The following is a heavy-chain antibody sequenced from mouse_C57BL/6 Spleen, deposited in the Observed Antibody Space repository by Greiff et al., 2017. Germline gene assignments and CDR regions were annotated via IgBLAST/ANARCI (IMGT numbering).Heavy chain of an antibody. Sequence: VQLQESGPELVKPGASVKISCKASGYAFSSYWMNWVKQRPGKGLEWIGRIYPGAGDTNYNGKVKGKATLTADTPSSTAYMQLSSLTSEDSAVCFCAGSEETGPWFAYWGQGTLVTVSA. V-gene: IGHV1-82*01. D-gene: IGHD4-1*01. CDR3: AGSEETGPWFAY. J-gene: IGHJ3*01. CDR1: GYAFSSYW. CDR2: IYPGAGDT.